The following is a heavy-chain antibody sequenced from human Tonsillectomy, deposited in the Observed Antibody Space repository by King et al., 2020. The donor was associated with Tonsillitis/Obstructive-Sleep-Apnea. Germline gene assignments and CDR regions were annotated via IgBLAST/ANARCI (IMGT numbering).Heavy chain of an antibody. V-gene: IGHV3-21*01. D-gene: IGHD6-19*01. CDR2: ISSSSSYI. Sequence: VQLVESGGGLVKPGGSLRLSCAASGFTFSSYSMNWVRQAPGKGLEWVSSISSSSSYISYADSVKGRFTISRDNAKNSLYLQMNSLRAEDTAVYYCALSNQWAFYIWGQGAMVTVSS. CDR3: ALSNQWAFYI. CDR1: GFTFSSYS. J-gene: IGHJ3*02.